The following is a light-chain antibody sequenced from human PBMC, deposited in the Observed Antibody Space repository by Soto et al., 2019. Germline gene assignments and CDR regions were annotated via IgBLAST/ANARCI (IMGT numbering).Light chain of an antibody. CDR1: QRVTTW. Sequence: DIQMTQSPSTLSASVGDRVTITCRASQRVTTWLAWYQQKPGQAPNLLIHDASTLEPGVPSRFRGSGSGTVFTLNISNLQPDDFATYYCQQYNSYPTFGGGTKVDIK. V-gene: IGKV1-5*01. CDR3: QQYNSYPT. J-gene: IGKJ4*01. CDR2: DAS.